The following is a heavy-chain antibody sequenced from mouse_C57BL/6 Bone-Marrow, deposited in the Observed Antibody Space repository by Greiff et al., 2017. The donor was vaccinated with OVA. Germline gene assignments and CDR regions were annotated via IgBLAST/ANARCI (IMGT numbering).Heavy chain of an antibody. Sequence: EVKLMESGGDLVKPGGSLKLSCAASGFTFSSYGMSWVRQTPDKRLEWVATISSGGSYTYYPDSVTGRFTISRDNAKHTLYLRLSSLKSEDKAMYYCAGQCCYYVWFAYWGQGTLVTVSA. J-gene: IGHJ3*01. CDR3: AGQCCYYVWFAY. CDR2: ISSGGSYT. CDR1: GFTFSSYG. V-gene: IGHV5-6*01. D-gene: IGHD1-1*01.